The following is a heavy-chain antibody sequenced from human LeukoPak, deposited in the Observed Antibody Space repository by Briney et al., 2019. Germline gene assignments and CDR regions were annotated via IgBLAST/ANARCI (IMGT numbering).Heavy chain of an antibody. Sequence: GGSLRLSCAASGFTFSSYWMHWVRQAPGKGLEWVSGISWNSGSIGYADSAKGRFTISRDNAKNSLYLQMNSLRAEDTALYYCAKGYRKGRWLPLDYWGQGTLVTVSS. CDR3: AKGYRKGRWLPLDY. V-gene: IGHV3-9*01. CDR2: ISWNSGSI. CDR1: GFTFSSYW. J-gene: IGHJ4*02. D-gene: IGHD5-24*01.